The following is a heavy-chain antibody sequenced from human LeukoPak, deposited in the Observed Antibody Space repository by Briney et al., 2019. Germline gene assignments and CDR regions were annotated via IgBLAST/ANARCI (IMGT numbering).Heavy chain of an antibody. CDR3: TKGSAGGRPYYFDN. J-gene: IGHJ4*02. V-gene: IGHV3-7*03. D-gene: IGHD2-15*01. CDR1: GFPFSSYW. Sequence: PGGSLRLSCVASGFPFSSYWMTWVRQAPGKGLEWVANIKQDGSKKSYVDSVKGRFTISGDDSKNTLYLLMDSLRAEDTAVYFCTKGSAGGRPYYFDNWGQGTLVTVSS. CDR2: IKQDGSKK.